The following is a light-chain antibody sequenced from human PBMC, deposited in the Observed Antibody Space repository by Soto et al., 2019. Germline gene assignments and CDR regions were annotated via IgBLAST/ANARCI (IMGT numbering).Light chain of an antibody. V-gene: IGLV2-14*01. CDR2: GVT. CDR3: SSYTTSRSYVM. CDR1: SGDIGTYTY. Sequence: QSALTQPASVSGSPGQSITISCTGTSGDIGTYTYVSWYQQYPGKAPKLMIYGVTNRPSGVSNRFSGSKSGNTASLTISGLQAEDEAAYYCSSYTTSRSYVMFGGGTKVTVL. J-gene: IGLJ3*02.